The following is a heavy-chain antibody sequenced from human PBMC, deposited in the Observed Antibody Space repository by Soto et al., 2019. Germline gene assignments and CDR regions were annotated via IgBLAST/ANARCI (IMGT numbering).Heavy chain of an antibody. V-gene: IGHV1-69*13. J-gene: IGHJ3*02. D-gene: IGHD5-18*01. CDR2: IIPIFGTA. Sequence: SVKVSCKASGGTFSSYAISWVRQTPGQGLEWMGGIIPIFGTANYAQKFQGRVTITADESTSTAYMELSSLRSEDTAVYYCARGSPMVRNAFDIWGQGTMVTVSS. CDR1: GGTFSSYA. CDR3: ARGSPMVRNAFDI.